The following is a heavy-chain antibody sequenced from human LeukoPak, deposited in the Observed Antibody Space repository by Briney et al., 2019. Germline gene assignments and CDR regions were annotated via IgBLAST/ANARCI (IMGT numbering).Heavy chain of an antibody. CDR3: ARYTFRAVDI. CDR1: GLSLSVNY. J-gene: IGHJ3*02. D-gene: IGHD2-2*02. V-gene: IGHV3-53*01. Sequence: GGSLRLSCAASGLSLSVNYMTWVRQSPGKGLEWLSNIYRDGNTYYADSVNGRFSISRDDYKNTLYLEMNSLRAEDTALYYCARYTFRAVDIWGQGSMVTVSS. CDR2: IYRDGNT.